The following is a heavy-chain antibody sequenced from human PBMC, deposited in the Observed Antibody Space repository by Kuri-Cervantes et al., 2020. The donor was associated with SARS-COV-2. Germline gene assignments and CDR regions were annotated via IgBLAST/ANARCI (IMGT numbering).Heavy chain of an antibody. D-gene: IGHD4-11*01. CDR1: GYTFTGYY. CDR3: ARDGSATVSTLSDY. Sequence: ASVKVSCKASGYTFTGYYMHWVRQAPGQGLEWMGWINPNSGGTNYAQKFQGRVTMTRDTSISTAYMELSRLRSDDTAVYYCARDGSATVSTLSDYWGQGTLVTVSS. J-gene: IGHJ4*02. CDR2: INPNSGGT. V-gene: IGHV1-2*02.